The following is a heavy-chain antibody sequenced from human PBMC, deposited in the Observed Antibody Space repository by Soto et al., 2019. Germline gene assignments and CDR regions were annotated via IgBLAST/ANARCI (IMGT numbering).Heavy chain of an antibody. Sequence: QVQLEQSGAEVKKPGSSVKVSCKASGGTFNTFAISWVRQAPGQGLEWIGGISPIFETATYAQGLQDRLPITEDESTRTAYMELSRLTSDDPAIYFCATSTSSSWQNDYWGLGTLVVVSS. CDR1: GGTFNTFA. J-gene: IGHJ4*02. V-gene: IGHV1-69*01. CDR3: ATSTSSSWQNDY. CDR2: ISPIFETA. D-gene: IGHD6-13*01.